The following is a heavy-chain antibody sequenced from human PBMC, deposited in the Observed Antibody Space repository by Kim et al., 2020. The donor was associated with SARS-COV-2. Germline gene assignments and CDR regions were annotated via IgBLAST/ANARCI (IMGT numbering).Heavy chain of an antibody. CDR3: ARDDSEITTYPPLHHGLDV. CDR2: ISFDGRNK. Sequence: GGSLRLSCAASGFTFSNYAIHWVRQAPGKGLEWVAVISFDGRNKHYADSVKGRFAISRDNSKNTVNVQINSLRAEDTAVYYCARDDSEITTYPPLHHGLDVWGQGTTVTVSS. CDR1: GFTFSNYA. D-gene: IGHD4-4*01. J-gene: IGHJ6*02. V-gene: IGHV3-30*09.